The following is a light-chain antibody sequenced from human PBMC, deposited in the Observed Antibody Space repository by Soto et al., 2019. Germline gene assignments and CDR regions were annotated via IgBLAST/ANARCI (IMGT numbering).Light chain of an antibody. CDR2: EVS. CDR1: SSDVGSYNL. Sequence: QSVLTQPASVSGSPGQSITISCTGTSSDVGSYNLVSWYQQHPGKAPKLMIYEVSKRPSGVSNRFSGSKSGNTASPTISGLQAEDEADYYCCLGVFGTGTKVTVL. CDR3: CLGV. J-gene: IGLJ1*01. V-gene: IGLV2-23*02.